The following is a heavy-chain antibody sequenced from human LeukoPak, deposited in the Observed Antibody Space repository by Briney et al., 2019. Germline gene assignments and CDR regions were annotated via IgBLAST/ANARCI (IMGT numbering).Heavy chain of an antibody. J-gene: IGHJ4*02. CDR2: INGGGGGGT. CDR1: GFTLSNYA. D-gene: IGHD2-2*01. V-gene: IGHV3-23*01. Sequence: GGSLRLSCAASGFTLSNYAMSWVRQAPGKGLEWVSGINGGGGGGTFHADSVRGRFTISRDNSMNTLYLQMSSLRAEDTAVYYCAASLPNIVVVPAAKGPFGSWGQGTLVTVSS. CDR3: AASLPNIVVVPAAKGPFGS.